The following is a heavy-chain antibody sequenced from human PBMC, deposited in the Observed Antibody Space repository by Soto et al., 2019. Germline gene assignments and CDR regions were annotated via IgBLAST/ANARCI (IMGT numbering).Heavy chain of an antibody. CDR1: GLTFSSYG. D-gene: IGHD3-10*01. J-gene: IGHJ4*02. CDR2: ISYDGSNK. V-gene: IGHV3-30*03. CDR3: ARWFGAFDY. Sequence: QVQLVESGGGVVQPGRSLRLSCAASGLTFSSYGMHWVRQAPGKGLERLAVISYDGSNKYYADSVKGRFTISRDKSKNTVYLQLNSLRAEDTAVYYCARWFGAFDYCGQGTLVTVSS.